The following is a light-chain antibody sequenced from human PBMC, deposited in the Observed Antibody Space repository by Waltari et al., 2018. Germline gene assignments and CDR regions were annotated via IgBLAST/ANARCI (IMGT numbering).Light chain of an antibody. CDR2: EGS. V-gene: IGKV2-29*02. CDR3: MQGIHLRT. CDR1: QSLLHSDGKTY. J-gene: IGKJ1*01. Sequence: DIVMTQTPLSLSVTPGQPASISCMSSQSLLHSDGKTYLSWYLQKAGQSPQLLIYEGSSRLSGVPDRFSGSGSGTDFTLKISRVEAEDVGVYYCMQGIHLRTFGQGTKVEI.